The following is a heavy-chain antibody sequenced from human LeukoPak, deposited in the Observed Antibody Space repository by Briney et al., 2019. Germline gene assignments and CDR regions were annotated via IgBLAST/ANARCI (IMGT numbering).Heavy chain of an antibody. D-gene: IGHD3-10*01. V-gene: IGHV3-23*01. CDR1: GFTFSSYA. CDR3: AKSPSMVRGVTVDY. Sequence: GGSLRLSCAASGFTFSSYAMSWVRQAPGKGLEWVSAISGSGGSTYYADSVKGRFTISRDNSKNTLYLQMNSLRAEVTAVYYCAKSPSMVRGVTVDYWGQGTLVTVSS. CDR2: ISGSGGST. J-gene: IGHJ4*02.